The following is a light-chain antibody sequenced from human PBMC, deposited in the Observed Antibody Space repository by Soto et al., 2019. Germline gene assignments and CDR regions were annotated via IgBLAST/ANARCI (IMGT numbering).Light chain of an antibody. V-gene: IGKV1-12*01. J-gene: IGKJ1*01. CDR3: QQANSYPWT. CDR2: GSS. CDR1: QGVSDW. Sequence: DMQMTQSPSSVCASVGDSVTITCRASQGVSDWVAWYQQKPGEAPKLLIYGSSSLLSGVPSRFSGTRSGTDFTLTISSLQPEDFATYYCQQANSYPWTFGQGTKVDI.